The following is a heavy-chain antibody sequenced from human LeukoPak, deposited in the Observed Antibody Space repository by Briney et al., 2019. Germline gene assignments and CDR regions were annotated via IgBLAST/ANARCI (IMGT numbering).Heavy chain of an antibody. CDR3: VRALAVTALAFDY. D-gene: IGHD2-21*02. CDR2: INPNSGGT. J-gene: IGHJ4*02. Sequence: GVSVKVSCKASGYTFTGHYMHWVRQAPGQGLEWMGWINPNSGGTNYAQKFQGRVTMTRDTSISTAYMELSRLRSDDTAVYYCVRALAVTALAFDYWGQGTLVTVSS. CDR1: GYTFTGHY. V-gene: IGHV1-2*02.